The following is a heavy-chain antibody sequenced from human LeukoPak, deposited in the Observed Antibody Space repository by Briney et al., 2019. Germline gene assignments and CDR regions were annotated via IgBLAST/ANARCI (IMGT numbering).Heavy chain of an antibody. CDR1: GGTFSSYA. CDR3: ATTRAIFGVVGKFDY. D-gene: IGHD3-3*01. V-gene: IGHV1-69*05. CDR2: IIPIFGTA. Sequence: SVKVSCKASGGTFSSYAISWVRQAPGQGLEWMGGIIPIFGTANYAQKFQGRVTITTDESTSTAYMELSSLRSEDTAVYYRATTRAIFGVVGKFDYWGQGTLVTVSS. J-gene: IGHJ4*02.